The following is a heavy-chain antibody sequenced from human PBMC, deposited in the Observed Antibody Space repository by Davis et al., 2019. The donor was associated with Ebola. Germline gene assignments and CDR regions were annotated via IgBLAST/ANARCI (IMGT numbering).Heavy chain of an antibody. CDR3: ARGVYYDFWSGYFHFDY. J-gene: IGHJ4*02. CDR1: GGSISSGGYY. D-gene: IGHD3-3*01. Sequence: LRLSCTVSGGSISSGGYYWSWIRQHPGKGLKWIGYIYYSGSTYYNPSLKSRVTISVDTSKNQFSLKLSSVTAADTAVYYCARGVYYDFWSGYFHFDYWGQGTLVTVSS. V-gene: IGHV4-31*03. CDR2: IYYSGST.